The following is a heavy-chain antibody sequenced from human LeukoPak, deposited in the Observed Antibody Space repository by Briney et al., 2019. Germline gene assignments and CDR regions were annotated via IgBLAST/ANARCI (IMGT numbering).Heavy chain of an antibody. CDR1: GGSFSSHY. J-gene: IGHJ2*01. CDR3: ARHSTGGQYWYFDI. D-gene: IGHD3-16*01. CDR2: IYYSGST. V-gene: IGHV4-59*08. Sequence: PSETLSLTCTVSGGSFSSHYRSWIRQPPGKGLEWIAYIYYSGSTNYNPSLKSRVTISVDTSKSQFSLRLSSVTAADTAAYYCARHSTGGQYWYFDIWGRGTLVTVSS.